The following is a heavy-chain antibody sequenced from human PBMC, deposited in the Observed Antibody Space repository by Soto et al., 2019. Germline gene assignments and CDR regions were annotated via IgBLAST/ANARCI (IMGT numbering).Heavy chain of an antibody. CDR1: GGTFSSYA. CDR3: ARVGSSGWDGFDY. CDR2: IIPIFGTA. Sequence: QVQLVQSGAEVQKPGSSVKVSCKASGGTFSSYAISWVRQAPGQGLEWMGGIIPIFGTANYAQKFQGRVTITADEYKSTAYMEMSSMRSEDTAVHYCARVGSSGWDGFDYWGQGTLVTVSS. J-gene: IGHJ4*02. D-gene: IGHD6-19*01. V-gene: IGHV1-69*01.